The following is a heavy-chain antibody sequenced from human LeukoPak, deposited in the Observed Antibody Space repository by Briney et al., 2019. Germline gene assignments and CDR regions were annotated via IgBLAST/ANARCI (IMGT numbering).Heavy chain of an antibody. V-gene: IGHV1-18*01. CDR2: INTYNGNT. D-gene: IGHD6-19*01. CDR1: GYSFTSYG. Sequence: ASVKVSCKASGYSFTSYGISWVRQAPGQGLEWMGWINTYNGNTKYAQKLQGRVTMTTDTSTSTAYMELRSLRSDDTAVYYCARGLSSGRYEVWFDPWGQGTLVTVSS. CDR3: ARGLSSGRYEVWFDP. J-gene: IGHJ5*02.